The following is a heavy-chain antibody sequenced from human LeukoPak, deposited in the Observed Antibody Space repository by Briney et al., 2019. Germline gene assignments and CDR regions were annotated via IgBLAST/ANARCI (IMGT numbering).Heavy chain of an antibody. J-gene: IGHJ3*02. V-gene: IGHV3-30*18. Sequence: EPGRSLRLSCAASGFTFSSYGMHWVRQAPGKGLEWVAVISYDGSNKYYADSVKGRFTISRDNSKNTLYLQMNSLRAEDTAVYYCAKGYGYYDSSGYYYDDAFDIWGQGTMVTVSS. CDR3: AKGYGYYDSSGYYYDDAFDI. CDR1: GFTFSSYG. D-gene: IGHD3-22*01. CDR2: ISYDGSNK.